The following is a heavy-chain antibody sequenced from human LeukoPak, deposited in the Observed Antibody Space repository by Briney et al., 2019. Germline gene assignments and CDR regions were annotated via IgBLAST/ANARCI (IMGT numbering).Heavy chain of an antibody. Sequence: GGSLRLSCAASGFTFSSYSMNWVRQAPGKGLEWVSSISSSSSYIYYADSVKGRFTISRDNAKNSLYLQMNSLRAEDTAVYYCARDRAVDGNAFDIWGQGTMVTVSS. J-gene: IGHJ3*02. CDR1: GFTFSSYS. V-gene: IGHV3-21*01. D-gene: IGHD6-19*01. CDR3: ARDRAVDGNAFDI. CDR2: ISSSSSYI.